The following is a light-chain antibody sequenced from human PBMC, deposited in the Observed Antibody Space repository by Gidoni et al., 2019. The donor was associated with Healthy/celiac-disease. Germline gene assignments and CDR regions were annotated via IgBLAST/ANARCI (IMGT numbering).Light chain of an antibody. J-gene: IGKJ2*01. CDR1: QSVRSSY. CDR3: QQYGSSPPMYT. Sequence: EIVLTQSPGTLSLSLGERATLSCRASQSVRSSYLAWYQQKPGQAPRLLIYGASSRATGIPHRFSGSGSGTDFTLTIIRLEPEDFAVYYCQQYGSSPPMYTFGQGTKLEIK. V-gene: IGKV3-20*01. CDR2: GAS.